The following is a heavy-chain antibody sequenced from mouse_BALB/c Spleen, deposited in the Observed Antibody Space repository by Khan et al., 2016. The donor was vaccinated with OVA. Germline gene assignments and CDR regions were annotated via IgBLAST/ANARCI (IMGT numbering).Heavy chain of an antibody. Sequence: EVELVESGGGLVQPGGSRKLSCAASGFTFNNYGMHWVRQAPEKGLEWVAYISGDSNTIYYVDSVKGRFTISRDNPKNTLFLQMTSLMSEDTAVYYCASSYCYGYYFDYWGPGTTLTVS. CDR3: ASSYCYGYYFDY. V-gene: IGHV5-17*02. CDR1: GFTFNNYG. J-gene: IGHJ2*01. D-gene: IGHD1-1*01. CDR2: ISGDSNTI.